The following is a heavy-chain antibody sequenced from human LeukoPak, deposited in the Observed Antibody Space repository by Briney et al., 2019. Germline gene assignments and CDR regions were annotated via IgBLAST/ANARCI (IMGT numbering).Heavy chain of an antibody. J-gene: IGHJ5*02. CDR2: INPNSGGT. CDR1: GYTFTGYY. Sequence: ASVTVSCKSSGYTFTGYYMHWVRQAPGQGLGWLGWINPNSGGTNYAQKFQGRVTMTRTTSISTAYMELSRLRSDDTAVYYCARDGIGAAGTRNWFDPWGQGTLVTVSS. V-gene: IGHV1-2*02. D-gene: IGHD6-13*01. CDR3: ARDGIGAAGTRNWFDP.